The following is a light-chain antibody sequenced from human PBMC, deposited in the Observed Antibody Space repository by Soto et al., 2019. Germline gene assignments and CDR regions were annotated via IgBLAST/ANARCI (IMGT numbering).Light chain of an antibody. CDR2: GAS. Sequence: NVLTQSPSALSLSTGERATLSCRASQSVSSYLAWYQQKPGQAPRLLIYGASSRATGIPDRFSGSGSGTDFTLTISRLEPEDFVVYYCQQYGSSPITFGQGTRLEIK. V-gene: IGKV3-20*01. CDR3: QQYGSSPIT. J-gene: IGKJ5*01. CDR1: QSVSSY.